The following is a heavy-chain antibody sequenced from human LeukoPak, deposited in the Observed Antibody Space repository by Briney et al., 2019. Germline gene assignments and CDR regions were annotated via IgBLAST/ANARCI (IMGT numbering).Heavy chain of an antibody. CDR2: ISTGGSST. CDR3: AKDQSWLANDY. V-gene: IGHV3-23*01. D-gene: IGHD6-19*01. J-gene: IGHJ4*02. CDR1: GFTFTTFW. Sequence: GGSLRLSCAASGFTFTTFWMNWVRQAPGKGLEWVSGISTGGSSTYFADSVKGRFTISRDNSKNTLYLQMNSLRAEDTAVYYCAKDQSWLANDYWGQGTLVTVSS.